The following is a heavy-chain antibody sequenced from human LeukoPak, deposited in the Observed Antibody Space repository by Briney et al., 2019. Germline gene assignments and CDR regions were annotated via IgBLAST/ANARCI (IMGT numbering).Heavy chain of an antibody. Sequence: SETLSLTCAVSGGSFSGYYWSWIRQPPGKGLEWIGEINHSGSTNYNPSLTSRVTISVDTSKNQFSLKLSSVTAADTAVYYCARKSEGRGTFDIWGQGTMVTVSS. CDR2: INHSGST. V-gene: IGHV4-34*01. CDR1: GGSFSGYY. J-gene: IGHJ3*02. CDR3: ARKSEGRGTFDI.